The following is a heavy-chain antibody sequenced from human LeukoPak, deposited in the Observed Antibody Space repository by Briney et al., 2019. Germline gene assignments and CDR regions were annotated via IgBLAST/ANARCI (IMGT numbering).Heavy chain of an antibody. V-gene: IGHV3-21*01. CDR3: ARDPYNGNYGDFYYYYMDV. CDR1: GFTFNTYN. Sequence: GGSLRLSCAASGFTFNTYNMNWVRQAPGKGLEWVSSITSSSTYTFYADSVKGRFTISRDNAKNSLYLQMNSLRDEDTAIYYCARDPYNGNYGDFYYYYMDVRGKGTTVTISS. J-gene: IGHJ6*03. CDR2: ITSSSTYT. D-gene: IGHD1-26*01.